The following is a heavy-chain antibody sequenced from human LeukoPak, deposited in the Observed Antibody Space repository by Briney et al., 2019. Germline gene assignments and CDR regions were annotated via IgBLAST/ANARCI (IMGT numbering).Heavy chain of an antibody. CDR1: GYTFTSYD. Sequence: ASVKVSCKASGYTFTSYDINWVRQATGQGLEWMGWMNPNSGNTGYAQKFQGRVTMTRSTSISTAYMELSSLRSEDTAVYYCARAMVRGVTVDYWGQGTLVTVSS. CDR3: ARAMVRGVTVDY. D-gene: IGHD3-10*01. J-gene: IGHJ4*02. V-gene: IGHV1-8*01. CDR2: MNPNSGNT.